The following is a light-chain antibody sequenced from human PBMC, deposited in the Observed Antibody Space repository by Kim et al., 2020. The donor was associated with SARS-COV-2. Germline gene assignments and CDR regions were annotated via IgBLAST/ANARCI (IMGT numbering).Light chain of an antibody. V-gene: IGKV1-16*01. CDR1: QGITQN. Sequence: DIQMTQSPSSLSASPGDSVTITCRASQGITQNIAWFQQKPGQAPKSLIYGASTLQGGVPSRFRGAGSGRDFSLTINSLQADGFAIYFWQLYKSHPITFGRGTRLEIK. CDR2: GAS. J-gene: IGKJ5*01. CDR3: QLYKSHPIT.